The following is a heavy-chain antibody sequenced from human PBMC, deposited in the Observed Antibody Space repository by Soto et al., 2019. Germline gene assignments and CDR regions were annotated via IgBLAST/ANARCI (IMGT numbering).Heavy chain of an antibody. V-gene: IGHV4-31*03. Sequence: PSETLSLTCTVSGGSISSGGYYWSWIRQHPGKGLEWIGYIYYSGSTYYNPSLKSRVTISVDTSKNQFSLKLSSVTAADTAVYYCARDSSSFLPKGWFAFDIWGQGTMVTVSS. CDR2: IYYSGST. J-gene: IGHJ3*02. CDR3: ARDSSSFLPKGWFAFDI. CDR1: GGSISSGGYY. D-gene: IGHD6-6*01.